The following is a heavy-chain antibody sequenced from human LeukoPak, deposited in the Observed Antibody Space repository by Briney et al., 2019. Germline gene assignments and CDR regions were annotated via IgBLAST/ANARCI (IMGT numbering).Heavy chain of an antibody. Sequence: SETLSLTCTVSGGPLSNYQWRWIRQPPGRGLEWIGYIYYRGSTNYNPSLKSRVTMSVDTSKNQFSLRLSSVTAADTAVYYCVRHYDYGDYAPFDYWGQGTLVTVSS. J-gene: IGHJ4*02. D-gene: IGHD4-17*01. CDR2: IYYRGST. CDR1: GGPLSNYQ. V-gene: IGHV4-59*08. CDR3: VRHYDYGDYAPFDY.